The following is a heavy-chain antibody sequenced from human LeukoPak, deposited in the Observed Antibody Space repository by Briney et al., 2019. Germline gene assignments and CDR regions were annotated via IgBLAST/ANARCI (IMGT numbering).Heavy chain of an antibody. CDR2: ISGSGGST. V-gene: IGHV3-23*01. Sequence: PGGSLRLSCAASGFTFSSYAMSWVRQAPGKGLEWVSAISGSGGSTYYADSVKGRFTISRDNSKNTLYLQMNSLRAEDTAVYYCAEDTPGYYYDSSGPPRGYFQHWGQGTLVTVSS. CDR1: GFTFSSYA. J-gene: IGHJ1*01. D-gene: IGHD3-22*01. CDR3: AEDTPGYYYDSSGPPRGYFQH.